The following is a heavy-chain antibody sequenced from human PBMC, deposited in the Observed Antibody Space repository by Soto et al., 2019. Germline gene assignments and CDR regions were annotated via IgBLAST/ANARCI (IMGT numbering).Heavy chain of an antibody. D-gene: IGHD4-17*01. Sequence: ASVKVSCKVSGYIFTNYGITWVRQAPGQGLEWMGWIRASDDKTNYAQQFQGRVTMTTDTSTNTAYMELRSLRSDDTAVYYCARDDYSDGGEDYWGQGSLVTVSS. CDR1: GYIFTNYG. CDR3: ARDDYSDGGEDY. CDR2: IRASDDKT. J-gene: IGHJ4*02. V-gene: IGHV1-18*01.